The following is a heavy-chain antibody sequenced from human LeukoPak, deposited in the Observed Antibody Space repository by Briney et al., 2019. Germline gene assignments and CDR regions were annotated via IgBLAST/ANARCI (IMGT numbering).Heavy chain of an antibody. CDR3: ARAIFGAGFRSWYFDL. J-gene: IGHJ2*01. CDR1: GGSIRSYY. CDR2: IFYSGST. D-gene: IGHD3-3*01. Sequence: SETLSLTCTVSGGSIRSYYWSWIRQPPGKGLEWIGYIFYSGSTNYNPSLRSRVAISVDTSKNQFSLKLSSVTAADTAVYYCARAIFGAGFRSWYFDLWGRGTLVTVSS. V-gene: IGHV4-59*01.